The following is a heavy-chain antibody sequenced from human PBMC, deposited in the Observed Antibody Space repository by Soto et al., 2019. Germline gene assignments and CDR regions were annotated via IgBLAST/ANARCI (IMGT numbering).Heavy chain of an antibody. D-gene: IGHD2-15*01. CDR3: TRENIEKSDGINDACDS. CDR1: GDTFTDYY. J-gene: IGHJ3*02. CDR2: MNPKSGGA. Sequence: ASVKVSCKTSGDTFTDYYTHWVGQAAGQGREWMGWMNPKSGGAYFAQKFQGRVTLTRDTSIGTAYIEVNSLTSDDTAVYFCTRENIEKSDGINDACDSWA. V-gene: IGHV1-2*02.